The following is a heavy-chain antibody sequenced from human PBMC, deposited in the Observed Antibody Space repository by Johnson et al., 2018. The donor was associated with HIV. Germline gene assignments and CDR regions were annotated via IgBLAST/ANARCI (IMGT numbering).Heavy chain of an antibody. Sequence: EVQLMESGGGLVQPGRSLRLSCAASGFTFDDYAMHWVRQAPGKGLEWVSGISWNGGSTGYADSVKGRFTISRDNSKNTLYLQMNSLRGDDTALYYCARWVIAARSFGAFDIWGQGTMVTVSS. CDR2: ISWNGGST. CDR1: GFTFDDYA. D-gene: IGHD6-6*01. V-gene: IGHV3-9*01. CDR3: ARWVIAARSFGAFDI. J-gene: IGHJ3*02.